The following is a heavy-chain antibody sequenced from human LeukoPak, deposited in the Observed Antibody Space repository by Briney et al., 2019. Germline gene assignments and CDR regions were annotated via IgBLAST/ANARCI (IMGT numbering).Heavy chain of an antibody. Sequence: GGSLRLSCAASGFTFSNYWMHWVRQAPGKGLAWVSRINSDGSSTTSADSVKGRFTISRDNAKNTLYLQMNSLRAEDTAVYYCAKGGATVIDYRGQGTLVTVSS. CDR1: GFTFSNYW. CDR3: AKGGATVIDY. CDR2: INSDGSST. J-gene: IGHJ4*02. D-gene: IGHD4-17*01. V-gene: IGHV3-74*01.